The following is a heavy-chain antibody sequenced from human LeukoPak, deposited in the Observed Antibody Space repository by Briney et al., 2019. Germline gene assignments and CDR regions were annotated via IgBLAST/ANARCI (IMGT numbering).Heavy chain of an antibody. CDR3: ARDLVGYSYGSWDRAQDV. J-gene: IGHJ6*02. V-gene: IGHV4-30-4*01. Sequence: PSETLSLTCTVSGGSISSGDYYWSWIRQPPGKGLEWIGYIYYSGSTYYNPSLKSRVTISVDTSKNQFSLKLSSVTAADTAVYYCARDLVGYSYGSWDRAQDVWGQGTTVTVSS. CDR1: GGSISSGDYY. CDR2: IYYSGST. D-gene: IGHD5-18*01.